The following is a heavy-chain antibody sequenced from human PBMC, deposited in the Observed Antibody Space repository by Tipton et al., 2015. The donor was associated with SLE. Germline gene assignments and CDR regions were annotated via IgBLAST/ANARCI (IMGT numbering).Heavy chain of an antibody. J-gene: IGHJ6*02. V-gene: IGHV4-61*09. CDR3: ARVRATVIRGVQFYFYGMEV. D-gene: IGHD3-10*01. Sequence: TLSLTCTVSGGSISGGSYYWSWIRQPAGKRLEWIGYIYTSGSTNYNPSLKSRVTISVDTSKNQLSLKLTSVTAADTAVYYCARVRATVIRGVQFYFYGMEVWGQGTTVTVSS. CDR2: IYTSGST. CDR1: GGSISGGSYY.